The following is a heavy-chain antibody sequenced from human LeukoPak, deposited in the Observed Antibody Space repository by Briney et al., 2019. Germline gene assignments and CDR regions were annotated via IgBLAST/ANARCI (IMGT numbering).Heavy chain of an antibody. CDR3: ARANRTDYYYGMDV. CDR1: GGSFSGYY. D-gene: IGHD1-14*01. CDR2: INHSGST. J-gene: IGHJ6*04. Sequence: PSETLSLTCAVYGGSFSGYYWSWIRQPPGEGLEWIGEINHSGSTNYNPSLKSRVTISVDTSKNQFSLKLSSVTAADTAVYYCARANRTDYYYGMDVWGKGTTVTVSS. V-gene: IGHV4-34*01.